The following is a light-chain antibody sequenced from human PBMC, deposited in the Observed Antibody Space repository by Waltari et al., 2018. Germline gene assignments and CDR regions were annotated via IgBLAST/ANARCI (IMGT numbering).Light chain of an antibody. CDR1: SRDVGGYNY. V-gene: IGLV2-14*01. CDR3: SSYTSSSTLEV. Sequence: QSALTQPAPVSGSPGQSITIPSPRTSRDVGGYNYVSRYQQHPGKAPKLMIYDVSNRPSGVSNRFSGSKSGNTASLTISGLQAEDEADYYCSSYTSSSTLEVFGGGTKLTVL. CDR2: DVS. J-gene: IGLJ2*01.